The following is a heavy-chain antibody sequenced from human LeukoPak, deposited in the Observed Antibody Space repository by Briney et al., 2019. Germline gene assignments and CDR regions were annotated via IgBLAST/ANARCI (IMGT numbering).Heavy chain of an antibody. CDR3: ARDPGGSGWGAFDI. CDR1: GFDFSNFF. Sequence: PGGSLRLSCAASGFDFSNFFMAWVRQVPGKGLEWVAYIRPDGSDTYYVGSVKGRFTISRDNAENSLYLQMNSLRAEDTAVFYCARDPGGSGWGAFDIWGQGTLVSVSS. CDR2: IRPDGSDT. V-gene: IGHV3-7*05. J-gene: IGHJ3*02. D-gene: IGHD4-23*01.